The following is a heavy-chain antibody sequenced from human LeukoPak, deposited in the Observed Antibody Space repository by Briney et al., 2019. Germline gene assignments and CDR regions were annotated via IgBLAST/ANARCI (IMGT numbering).Heavy chain of an antibody. CDR3: ARVARNSWHHQNWFDP. V-gene: IGHV4-34*01. J-gene: IGHJ5*02. Sequence: SETLSLTCAVYGGPFSDYYWSWIRQPPGKGLEWLGEINHSGSTNYNSSLKSRVSISVDTSENQFSLKLNSVTAADTAVYYCARVARNSWHHQNWFDPWGQGTLVTVFS. CDR2: INHSGST. CDR1: GGPFSDYY. D-gene: IGHD6-13*01.